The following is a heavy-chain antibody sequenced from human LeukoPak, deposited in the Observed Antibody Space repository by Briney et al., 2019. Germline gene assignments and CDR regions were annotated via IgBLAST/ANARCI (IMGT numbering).Heavy chain of an antibody. D-gene: IGHD2-21*02. CDR2: IKQDGSEI. V-gene: IGHV3-7*01. CDR3: ARLRCGDCYSNLFDY. J-gene: IGHJ4*02. CDR1: GFTFSSFW. Sequence: PGGSLRLSCAASGFTFSSFWMSWVRQAPGKGLEWVANIKQDGSEIYYVDSAKGRFTISRDNAKNSLYLQMNSLRAEDTAVYYCARLRCGDCYSNLFDYWGQGTLVTVSS.